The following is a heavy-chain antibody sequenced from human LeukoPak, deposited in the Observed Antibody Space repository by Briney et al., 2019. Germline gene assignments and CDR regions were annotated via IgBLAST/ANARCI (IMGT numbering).Heavy chain of an antibody. D-gene: IGHD3-10*01. CDR2: IYTSGST. V-gene: IGHV4-4*07. J-gene: IGHJ4*02. CDR3: ARGLWFGDENPPYFDY. CDR1: GGSISSYY. Sequence: SETLSLTCTVSGGSISSYYWSWIRQPAGKGLEWIGRIYTSGSTDYNPSLKSRVTISVDTSRNQFSLKLSSVTAADTAVYYCARGLWFGDENPPYFDYWGQGILVTVSS.